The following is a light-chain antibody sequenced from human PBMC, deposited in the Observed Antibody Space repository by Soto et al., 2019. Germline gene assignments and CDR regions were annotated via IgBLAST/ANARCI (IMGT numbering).Light chain of an antibody. CDR3: LQYRTSSWT. V-gene: IGKV3-20*01. Sequence: EIVLTQSPGTLSLSPGERATLSCRASQSVISSYLAWYQQKPGQAPRLLIYGASIRATGISERFSGSGSGTDFTLTISRLEPEDFAVYYCLQYRTSSWTFGQGTKVEIK. J-gene: IGKJ1*01. CDR1: QSVISSY. CDR2: GAS.